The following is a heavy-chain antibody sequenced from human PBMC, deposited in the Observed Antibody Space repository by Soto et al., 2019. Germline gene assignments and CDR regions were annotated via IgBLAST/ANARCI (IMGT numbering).Heavy chain of an antibody. CDR1: GGTFSSYA. CDR2: IIPIFGTA. D-gene: IGHD3-9*01. CDR3: ARDLLNYDILTGYYKSPDDAFDI. V-gene: IGHV1-69*01. J-gene: IGHJ3*02. Sequence: QVQLVQSGAEVKKPGSSVKVSCKASGGTFSSYAISWVRQAPGQGLEWMGGIIPIFGTANYAQKFQGRVTITADESTSTAYMELSSLRSEDTAVYYCARDLLNYDILTGYYKSPDDAFDIWGQGTMVTVSS.